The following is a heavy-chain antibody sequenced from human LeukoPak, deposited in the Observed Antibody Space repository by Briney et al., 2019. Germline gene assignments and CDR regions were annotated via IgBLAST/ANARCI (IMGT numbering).Heavy chain of an antibody. CDR1: GFTFSSYA. CDR3: ARVSYQPGAFDI. CDR2: ISYDGSDK. Sequence: GGSLRLSCAASGFTFSSYAMHWVRQTPGKGLEWVALISYDGSDKYYADSVKGRFTISRDNSKNTVYLQMNSLRAEDTAVYYCARVSYQPGAFDIWGQGTMVTVSS. J-gene: IGHJ3*02. V-gene: IGHV3-30*14.